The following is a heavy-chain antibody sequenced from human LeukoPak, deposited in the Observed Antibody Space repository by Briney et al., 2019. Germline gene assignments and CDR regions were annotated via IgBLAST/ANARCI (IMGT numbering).Heavy chain of an antibody. CDR1: GGSISSSSYY. V-gene: IGHV4-39*01. Sequence: SETLSLTCTVSGGSISSSSYYWGWIRQPPGKGLEWIGNIYYSGSTYYNPSLKSRVTISLNTSKNQFSLELISVTAAGTAVYYCASVRRGFGESSKYYAYYYMGVWGKGTTVTISS. J-gene: IGHJ6*03. D-gene: IGHD3-10*01. CDR2: IYYSGST. CDR3: ASVRRGFGESSKYYAYYYMGV.